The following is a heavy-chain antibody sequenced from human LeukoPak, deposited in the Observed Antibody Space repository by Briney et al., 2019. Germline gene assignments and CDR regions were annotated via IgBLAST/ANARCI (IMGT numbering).Heavy chain of an antibody. Sequence: RWASVKVSCKASGYTFTGYYMHWVRQAPGQGLEWMGWISPDSGGTNYAQKFQGRVTVTGDSSISTTYMELSGLTSDDTAVYYCARDSIRGVRLLDYWGQGTLVTVSS. D-gene: IGHD3-3*01. CDR1: GYTFTGYY. V-gene: IGHV1-2*02. J-gene: IGHJ4*02. CDR3: ARDSIRGVRLLDY. CDR2: ISPDSGGT.